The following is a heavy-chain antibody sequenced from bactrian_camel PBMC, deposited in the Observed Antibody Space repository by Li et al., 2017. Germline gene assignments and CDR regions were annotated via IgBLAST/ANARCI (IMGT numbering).Heavy chain of an antibody. CDR3: AAGSTMWLGPIHIFMY. Sequence: VQLVESGGGLVQPGGSLGLSCAASGFTFTNYAMSWVRQAPGKGLEWVSAINSGGGSTYYADSVKGRFTISRDNAKNTLYLQMNSLKTEDTAVYYCAAGSTMWLGPIHIFMYWGQGTQVTVS. V-gene: IGHV3S31*01. CDR2: INSGGGST. J-gene: IGHJ4*01. CDR1: GFTFTNYA. D-gene: IGHD4*01.